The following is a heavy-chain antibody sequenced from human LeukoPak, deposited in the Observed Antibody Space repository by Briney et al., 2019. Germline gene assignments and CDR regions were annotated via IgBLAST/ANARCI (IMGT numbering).Heavy chain of an antibody. D-gene: IGHD2-2*01. Sequence: ASVKVSCKASGYTFTGYYMHWVRQAPGQGLEWMGWINPNGGGTNYAQKFQGRVTMTRDTSISTAYMELSRLRSDDTAVYYCARGCARESYCSSTSCYNPSYYYMDVWGKGTTVTVSS. J-gene: IGHJ6*03. CDR1: GYTFTGYY. V-gene: IGHV1-2*02. CDR2: INPNGGGT. CDR3: ARGCARESYCSSTSCYNPSYYYMDV.